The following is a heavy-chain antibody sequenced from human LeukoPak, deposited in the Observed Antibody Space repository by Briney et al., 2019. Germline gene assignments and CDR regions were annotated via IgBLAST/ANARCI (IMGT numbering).Heavy chain of an antibody. J-gene: IGHJ5*02. V-gene: IGHV4-34*01. Sequence: SETLSLTCAVYGWSFNDYYWNWVRQPPGKGLEWIGEINARGDTNYNPSLKSRVTISVDSSKNQFSLTLTSMIAADTAIYYCARGQVPAARGYNWFDPWGQGPLVTVSS. CDR2: INARGDT. CDR3: ARGQVPAARGYNWFDP. CDR1: GWSFNDYY. D-gene: IGHD2-2*01.